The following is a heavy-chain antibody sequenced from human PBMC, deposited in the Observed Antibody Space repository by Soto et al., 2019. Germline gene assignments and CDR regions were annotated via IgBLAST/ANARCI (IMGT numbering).Heavy chain of an antibody. V-gene: IGHV4-59*08. J-gene: IGHJ3*02. CDR3: ARQGVYGDYVAFDI. Sequence: PSETLSLTCTVSGGSIGSYYWSWIRQPPGKGLEWIGYIYYSGSTNYNPSLKSRVTISVDTSKNQFSLKLSSATAADTAVYYCARQGVYGDYVAFDIWGQGTMVTVSS. CDR2: IYYSGST. CDR1: GGSIGSYY. D-gene: IGHD4-17*01.